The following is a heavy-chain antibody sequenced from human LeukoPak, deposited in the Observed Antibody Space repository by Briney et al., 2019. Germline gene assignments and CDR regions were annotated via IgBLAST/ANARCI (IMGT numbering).Heavy chain of an antibody. CDR3: ARAPYSGSFHYFDY. V-gene: IGHV4-4*07. Sequence: PSETLSLTCTVSGGSIRNTYWNWIRQPAGKGLEWIGRISASGTTSCNPSLKSRLTLSVDTSKNQFSLKLTSVTAADTAVYYCARAPYSGSFHYFDYWGQGTPVTVSS. CDR1: GGSIRNTY. J-gene: IGHJ4*02. D-gene: IGHD1-26*01. CDR2: ISASGTT.